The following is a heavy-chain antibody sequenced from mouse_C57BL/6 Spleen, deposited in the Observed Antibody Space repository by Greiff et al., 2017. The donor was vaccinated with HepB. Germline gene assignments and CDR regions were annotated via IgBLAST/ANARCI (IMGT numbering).Heavy chain of an antibody. V-gene: IGHV5-4*01. CDR1: GFTFSSYA. Sequence: EVQLVESGGGLVKPGGSLKLSCAASGFTFSSYAMSWVRQTPEKRLEWVATISDGGSYTYYPDNVKGRFTISRDNAKNNLYLQMSHLKSEDTAMYYCARDWGGLFDYWGQGTTLTVSS. CDR2: ISDGGSYT. CDR3: ARDWGGLFDY. J-gene: IGHJ2*01.